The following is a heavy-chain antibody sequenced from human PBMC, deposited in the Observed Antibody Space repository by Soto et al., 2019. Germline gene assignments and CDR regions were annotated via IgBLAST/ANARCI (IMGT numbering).Heavy chain of an antibody. V-gene: IGHV1-69*06. J-gene: IGHJ4*02. CDR1: GGTFNNYA. CDR3: ARLIGEGYSGTYGLDY. CDR2: IIPLFGTT. Sequence: QVQLVQSGAEVKKPGSSVKVSCKASGGTFNNYAISWVRQAPGQVLEWMGGIIPLFGTTNYAQKFQGIVTITADKSTSTAYMELSSLRSDDTAVYYCARLIGEGYSGTYGLDYWGQGTLVTVSS. D-gene: IGHD1-26*01.